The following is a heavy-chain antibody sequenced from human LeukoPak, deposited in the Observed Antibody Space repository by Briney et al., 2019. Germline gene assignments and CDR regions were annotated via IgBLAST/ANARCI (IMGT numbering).Heavy chain of an antibody. V-gene: IGHV4-39*01. CDR1: GGSVSTSSQY. D-gene: IGHD6-19*01. CDR2: LYYAGGT. CDR3: ARPFYSSGWYGAFDI. Sequence: IPSETLSLTCSVSGGSVSTSSQYWVWIRQTPGKGLEWIGCLYYAGGTYNNPSLESRVTISIDTSKNQFSLRLTSVTAADTAVYFCARPFYSSGWYGAFDIWGPGTMVTVSS. J-gene: IGHJ3*02.